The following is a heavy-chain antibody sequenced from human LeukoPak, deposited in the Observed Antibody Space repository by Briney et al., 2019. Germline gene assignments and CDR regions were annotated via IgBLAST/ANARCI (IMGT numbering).Heavy chain of an antibody. CDR3: ARGTKTYYDILTGCVDY. Sequence: GGSLRLSCAASGFTFSSYSMNWVRQAPGKGLEWVSSISSSSSYIYYADSVKGRFTISRDNAKDSLYLQMNSLRAEDTAVYYCARGTKTYYDILTGCVDYWGQGTLVTVSS. D-gene: IGHD3-9*01. CDR1: GFTFSSYS. V-gene: IGHV3-21*01. J-gene: IGHJ4*02. CDR2: ISSSSSYI.